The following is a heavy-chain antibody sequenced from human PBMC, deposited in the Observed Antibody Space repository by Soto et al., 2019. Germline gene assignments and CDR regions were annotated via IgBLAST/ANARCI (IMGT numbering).Heavy chain of an antibody. V-gene: IGHV4-4*07. D-gene: IGHD6-19*01. Sequence: QVQLQESGPGLVEPSETLSLTCTVSGASISSYFWTWIRQPAGKGLDWIGRMSTTGTSNYNPSLKSRVTMSVDTSKNHFSLNLSSVTAADTALYYCAREAGPDRWFDPWGQGTLVTVSS. J-gene: IGHJ5*02. CDR1: GASISSYF. CDR2: MSTTGTS. CDR3: AREAGPDRWFDP.